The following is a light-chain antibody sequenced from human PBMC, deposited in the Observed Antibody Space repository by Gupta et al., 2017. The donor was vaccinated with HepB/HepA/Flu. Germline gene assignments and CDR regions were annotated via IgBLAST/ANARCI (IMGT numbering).Light chain of an antibody. CDR3: QQSYSTPFT. Sequence: DIQMTQSPSSLSASVGDRVTITCRASQSISSYLNWYQQKPGKAPKLLIYAASSLQSGVPSRFSGGGSRTDFTLTISSLQPEDFATYYYQQSYSTPFTFGGGTKVEIK. V-gene: IGKV1-39*01. CDR1: QSISSY. J-gene: IGKJ4*01. CDR2: AAS.